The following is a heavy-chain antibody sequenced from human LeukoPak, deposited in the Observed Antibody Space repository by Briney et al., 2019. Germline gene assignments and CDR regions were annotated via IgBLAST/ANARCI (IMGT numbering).Heavy chain of an antibody. CDR2: ISGGGETT. D-gene: IGHD4-17*01. J-gene: IGHJ4*02. V-gene: IGHV3-23*01. Sequence: GGSLRLSCAASGFTFNNYAMNWVRQAPGKGLEWVSSISGGGETTYYADSAKGRFTISRDNSQNTLYLQMISLRAEDTAVYYCARDYADYVGYFFFDYWGQGTLVTVSS. CDR1: GFTFNNYA. CDR3: ARDYADYVGYFFFDY.